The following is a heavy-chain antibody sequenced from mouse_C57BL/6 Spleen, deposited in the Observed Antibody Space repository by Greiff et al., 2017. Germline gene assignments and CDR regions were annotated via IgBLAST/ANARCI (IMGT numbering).Heavy chain of an antibody. CDR3: ARRESYYGSTYENDC. Sequence: QVQLQQPGAELVKPGASVKMSCKASGYTFTSYWITWVKQRPGQGLEWIGDIYPGSGSTNYNEKFKSKATLTVDTSSSTAYMQLSSLTSEDSAVYYSARRESYYGSTYENDCWGQGTTLTVSS. D-gene: IGHD1-1*01. V-gene: IGHV1-55*01. J-gene: IGHJ2*01. CDR2: IYPGSGST. CDR1: GYTFTSYW.